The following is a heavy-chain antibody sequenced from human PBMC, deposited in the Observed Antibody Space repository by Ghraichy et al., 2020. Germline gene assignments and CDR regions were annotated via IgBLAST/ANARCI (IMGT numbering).Heavy chain of an antibody. CDR1: GLTFSAYA. D-gene: IGHD6-19*01. J-gene: IGHJ4*02. CDR3: AKSLRRISVTGYYFDN. V-gene: IGHV3-23*01. Sequence: LSLTCAGSGLTFSAYAMNWVRQVPGQGLEWVSGISVPGGNTYYADSVRGRFTISRDNSKNTLYLQMNSLRAEDTAVYYCAKSLRRISVTGYYFDNWGQGSLVTVSS. CDR2: ISVPGGNT.